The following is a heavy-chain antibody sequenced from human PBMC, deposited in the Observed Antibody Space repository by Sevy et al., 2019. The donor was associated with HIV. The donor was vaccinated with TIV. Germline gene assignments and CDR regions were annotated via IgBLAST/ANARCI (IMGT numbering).Heavy chain of an antibody. CDR3: AKGRGMTTVVTGGEAFDI. D-gene: IGHD4-17*01. J-gene: IGHJ3*02. Sequence: GGSLRLSCAASGFTFSSYAMSWVRQAPGKGLQWVSAISGSGGSTYYADSVKGRFTISRDNSKNTLYLQMNSLRAEDTAVYYCAKGRGMTTVVTGGEAFDILGQGTMVTISS. V-gene: IGHV3-23*01. CDR1: GFTFSSYA. CDR2: ISGSGGST.